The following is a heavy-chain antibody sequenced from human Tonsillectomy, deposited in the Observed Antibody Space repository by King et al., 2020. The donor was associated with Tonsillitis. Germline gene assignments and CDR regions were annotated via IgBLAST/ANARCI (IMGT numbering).Heavy chain of an antibody. D-gene: IGHD3-3*01. J-gene: IGHJ6*02. Sequence: QVQLVESGAELKKPGSSVKVSCKASGGTLSSSAISWVRQAPGQGLEWMGGIIPIFNSAKYTQKFQGRVTISAGESPSTAYLELSSLRSDDTAVYYCASSPIPSGYPVYYYYTMDVWGQGTTVTVSS. CDR3: ASSPIPSGYPVYYYYTMDV. CDR2: IIPIFNSA. CDR1: GGTLSSSA. V-gene: IGHV1-69*01.